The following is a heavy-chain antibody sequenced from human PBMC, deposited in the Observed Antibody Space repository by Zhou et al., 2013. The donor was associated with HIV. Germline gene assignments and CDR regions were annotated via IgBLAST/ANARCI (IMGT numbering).Heavy chain of an antibody. J-gene: IGHJ4*02. CDR1: GGTFSSYA. V-gene: IGHV1-69*05. CDR2: IIPIFGTP. Sequence: QVQLLQSGAEVKKPGSSVKVSCKASGGTFSSYAMIWVRQAHGQGLEWMGGIIPIFGTPNYAQKFQGRVTITTDESMSKAYMELSSLRSEDTAVYYCATGSFDYSNSFDYWGQGTLVTVSS. CDR3: ATGSFDYSNSFDY. D-gene: IGHD4-4*01.